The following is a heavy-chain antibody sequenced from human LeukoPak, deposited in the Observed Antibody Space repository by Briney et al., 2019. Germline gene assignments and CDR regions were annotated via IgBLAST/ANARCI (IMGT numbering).Heavy chain of an antibody. V-gene: IGHV4-34*01. J-gene: IGHJ4*02. Sequence: PSETLSLTCAVYGGSLSGYYWSWIRQPPAKGLEWIGEINHSGSTNYSPSLKSRVIISVDTPKNQVSLKLSSVTAADTAVYYCAREALITGTTSFDYWGQGTLVTVSS. CDR1: GGSLSGYY. CDR2: INHSGST. CDR3: AREALITGTTSFDY. D-gene: IGHD1-20*01.